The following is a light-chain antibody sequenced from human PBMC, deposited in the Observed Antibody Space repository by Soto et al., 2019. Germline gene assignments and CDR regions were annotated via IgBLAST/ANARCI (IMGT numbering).Light chain of an antibody. CDR3: QQYTTSPFT. CDR1: QSVSSSY. V-gene: IGKV3-20*01. Sequence: EIVWTHSPGTLSLSPGERSALSCRASQSVSSSYLGCYQQKPGQAPRLLMYVASSRATGIPDRFSGSGSVTDFTHNIRRLATENFPEYYFQQYTTSPFTFCAGAKVDIK. CDR2: VAS. J-gene: IGKJ3*01.